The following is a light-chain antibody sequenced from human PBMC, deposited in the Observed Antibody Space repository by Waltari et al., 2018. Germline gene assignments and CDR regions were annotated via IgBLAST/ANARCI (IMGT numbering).Light chain of an antibody. V-gene: IGLV2-11*01. CDR3: CSYAGNYIMI. CDR1: KSDVGAYDS. J-gene: IGLJ2*01. CDR2: DVR. Sequence: QSVLTQPCSVSGSRGQSVTISCTGNKSDVGAYDSVSWYQHHPGKVPKLMIYDVRRRPSGVPPRFSGSKSGNSASLTISGLQTEDEADYYCCSYAGNYIMIFGGGTKVTVL.